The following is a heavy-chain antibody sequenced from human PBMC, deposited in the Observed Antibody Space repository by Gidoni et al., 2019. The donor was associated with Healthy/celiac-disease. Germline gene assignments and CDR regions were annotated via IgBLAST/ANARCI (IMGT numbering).Heavy chain of an antibody. J-gene: IGHJ6*02. D-gene: IGHD5-12*01. CDR1: GGSISSGDYY. V-gene: IGHV4-30-4*01. Sequence: QVQLQESGPGLVKPSQTLSLTCTVSGGSISSGDYYWSWIRQPPGKGLEWIGYIYYSGSTYYNPSLKSRVTISVDTSKNQFSLKLGSVTAADTAVYYCARAGRWLQPRDYYGMDVWGQGTTVTVSS. CDR2: IYYSGST. CDR3: ARAGRWLQPRDYYGMDV.